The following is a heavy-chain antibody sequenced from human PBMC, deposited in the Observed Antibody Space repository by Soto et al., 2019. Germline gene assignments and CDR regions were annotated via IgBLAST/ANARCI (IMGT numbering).Heavy chain of an antibody. J-gene: IGHJ4*02. CDR1: GYTFTSYG. Sequence: QVQLVQSGAEVKKPGASVKVSCKASGYTFTSYGISWVRQAPGQGLEWMGVINPSGDATTYAQNFQGRVTMTKDTSASTVYMELSSLRSEDTAVYYCARDWELGYWGQGTLVTVSS. D-gene: IGHD3-10*01. V-gene: IGHV1-46*01. CDR3: ARDWELGY. CDR2: INPSGDAT.